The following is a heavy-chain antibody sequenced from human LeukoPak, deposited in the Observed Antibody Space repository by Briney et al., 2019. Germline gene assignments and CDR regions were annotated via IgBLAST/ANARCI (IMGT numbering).Heavy chain of an antibody. CDR3: ATSGSYYRIDEIDY. D-gene: IGHD1-26*01. J-gene: IGHJ4*02. CDR1: GGTFSSYA. CDR2: IIPILGIA. Sequence: SVKVSCKASGGTFSSYAISWVRQAPGQGLEWMGRIIPILGIANYAQKFQGRVTITADKSTSTAYMELSSLRSEDTAVYYYATSGSYYRIDEIDYWGQGTLVTVSS. V-gene: IGHV1-69*04.